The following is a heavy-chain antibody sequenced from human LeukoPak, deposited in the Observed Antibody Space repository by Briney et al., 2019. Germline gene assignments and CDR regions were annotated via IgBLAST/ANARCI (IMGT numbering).Heavy chain of an antibody. CDR3: ARGRFYRGGNGVVGY. CDR2: MNPNSGNT. V-gene: IGHV1-8*01. D-gene: IGHD4-23*01. J-gene: IGHJ4*02. Sequence: ASVKVSCKASGYTFTSYDINWVRQDTGQGLEWMGWMNPNSGNTGYAQKFQGRVTMTRNTSISTAYMELSSLRSEDTAVYYCARGRFYRGGNGVVGYWGQGTLVTVSS. CDR1: GYTFTSYD.